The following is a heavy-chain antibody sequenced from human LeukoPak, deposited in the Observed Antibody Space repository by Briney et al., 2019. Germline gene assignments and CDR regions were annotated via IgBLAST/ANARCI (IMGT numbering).Heavy chain of an antibody. J-gene: IGHJ4*02. D-gene: IGHD6-13*01. V-gene: IGHV3-66*01. CDR2: IYSGGNT. CDR3: ARDLAAAGTRGVYGY. CDR1: GFTVSNNY. Sequence: GGSLRLSCAASGFTVSNNYMTWVRQAPGKGLEWVSVIYSGGNTYYADSVKGRFTISRDNAKNSLYLQMNSLRAEDTAVYYCARDLAAAGTRGVYGYWGQGTLVTVSS.